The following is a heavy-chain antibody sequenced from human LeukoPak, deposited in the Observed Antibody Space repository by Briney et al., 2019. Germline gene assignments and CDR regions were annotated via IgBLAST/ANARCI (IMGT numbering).Heavy chain of an antibody. J-gene: IGHJ4*02. CDR3: ARDPVVVVAATRGYYFDY. CDR1: GGTFSSYT. D-gene: IGHD2-15*01. CDR2: IIPILGIA. Sequence: SVKVSCKASGGTFSSYTISWVRQAPGQGLEWMGRIIPILGIANYAQKFQGRVTITADKSTSTVYMELSSLRSEDTAVYYCARDPVVVVAATRGYYFDYWGQGTLVTVSS. V-gene: IGHV1-69*04.